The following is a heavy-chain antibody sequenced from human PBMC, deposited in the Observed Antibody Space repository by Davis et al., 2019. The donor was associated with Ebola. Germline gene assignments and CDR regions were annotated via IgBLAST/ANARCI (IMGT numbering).Heavy chain of an antibody. CDR1: GYTFNSHG. CDR3: ARAPYYDYIWGSYRKKYYFDY. Sequence: AASVKVSCKASGYTFNSHGISWARQAPGQGLEWMAWISAYNGHTNYAQKFQGRLTLTTDTSTSTAYMELRSLRSDDTAVYYCARAPYYDYIWGSYRKKYYFDYWGQGTLVTVSS. D-gene: IGHD3-16*02. J-gene: IGHJ4*02. V-gene: IGHV1-18*01. CDR2: ISAYNGHT.